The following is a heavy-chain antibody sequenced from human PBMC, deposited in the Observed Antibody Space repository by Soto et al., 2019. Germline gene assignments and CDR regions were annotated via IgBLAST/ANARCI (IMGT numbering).Heavy chain of an antibody. Sequence: PGGSLRLSCAASGFTFSSYWMHWVLQAPGKGLVWVSRINSDGSSTSYADSVKGRFTISRDNAKNTLYLQMNSLRAEDTAVYYCVKGYYSASRFDYWGQGAQVTVSS. V-gene: IGHV3-74*01. J-gene: IGHJ4*02. CDR1: GFTFSSYW. CDR3: VKGYYSASRFDY. CDR2: INSDGSST. D-gene: IGHD3-22*01.